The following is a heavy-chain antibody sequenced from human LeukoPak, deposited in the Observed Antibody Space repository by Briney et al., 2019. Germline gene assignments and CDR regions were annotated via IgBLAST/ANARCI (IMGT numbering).Heavy chain of an antibody. CDR1: GGSFSGYY. CDR2: INHSGST. V-gene: IGHV4-34*01. D-gene: IGHD3-22*01. J-gene: IGHJ4*02. Sequence: SETLSLTCAVYGGSFSGYYWSWIRQPPGKGLEWIGEINHSGSTNYNPSLKSRVTISVDTSKNQFSLKLSSVTAADTAVYYCARERRPNKYYYDSSGYYSLDYWGQGTLVTVSS. CDR3: ARERRPNKYYYDSSGYYSLDY.